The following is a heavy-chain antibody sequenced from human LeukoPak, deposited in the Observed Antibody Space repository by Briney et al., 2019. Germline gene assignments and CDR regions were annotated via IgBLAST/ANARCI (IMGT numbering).Heavy chain of an antibody. V-gene: IGHV3-74*01. Sequence: GGSLRLSCAASGFTFSSYWMNWVRQAPGKGLVWVSRIASDGSSTTYADSVKGRFSISRDNAKNTLYLQMNSLRAEDTAVYYCAKDLGRYYYDSSGSDYWGQGTLVTVSS. CDR2: IASDGSST. D-gene: IGHD3-22*01. J-gene: IGHJ4*02. CDR1: GFTFSSYW. CDR3: AKDLGRYYYDSSGSDY.